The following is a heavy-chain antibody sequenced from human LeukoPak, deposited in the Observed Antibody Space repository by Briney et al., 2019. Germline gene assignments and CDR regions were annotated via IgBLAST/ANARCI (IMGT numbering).Heavy chain of an antibody. J-gene: IGHJ6*03. Sequence: PSRTLSLTCTVSGGSISSGSYYWRWIRQPAGTGLEWIGRIYTSGSTNYNPSLKSRVTISVDTSKNQFSLKLSSVTAADTAVYYCARDKGYGPYYYYYYMDVWGKGTTVTVSS. CDR1: GGSISSGSYY. D-gene: IGHD5-18*01. CDR2: IYTSGST. V-gene: IGHV4-61*02. CDR3: ARDKGYGPYYYYYYMDV.